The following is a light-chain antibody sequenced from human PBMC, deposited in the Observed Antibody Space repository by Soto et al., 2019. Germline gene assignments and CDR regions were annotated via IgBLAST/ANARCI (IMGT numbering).Light chain of an antibody. J-gene: IGKJ4*01. CDR3: QQLNSYSALT. V-gene: IGKV1-9*01. Sequence: IQLTQSPSSLSASVGDRVTITCRASQGIRSYLAWYQQKPGKAPKLLIYAASTLQSGVPSRYSGSGSGTDFTLTISSLQPEDFATYYCQQLNSYSALTFGGGTKVEI. CDR2: AAS. CDR1: QGIRSY.